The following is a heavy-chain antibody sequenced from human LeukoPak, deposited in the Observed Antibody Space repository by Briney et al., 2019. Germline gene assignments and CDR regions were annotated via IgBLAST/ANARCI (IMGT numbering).Heavy chain of an antibody. CDR1: GYTFTSYD. CDR2: MNPNSGNT. V-gene: IGHV1-8*01. J-gene: IGHJ6*02. CDR3: ASLDRHSSSWYNYYYGMDV. Sequence: GASVKVSCKASGYTFTSYDINWVRQATGQGLEWMGWMNPNSGNTGYAQKFRGRVTMTRNTSISTAYMELSSLRSEDTAVYYCASLDRHSSSWYNYYYGMDVWGQGTTVTVSS. D-gene: IGHD6-13*01.